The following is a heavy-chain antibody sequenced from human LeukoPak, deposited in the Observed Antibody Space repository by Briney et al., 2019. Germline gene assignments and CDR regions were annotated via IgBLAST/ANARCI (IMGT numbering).Heavy chain of an antibody. V-gene: IGHV3-23*01. Sequence: GGSLRLSCAASGFTFSSYAMSWVRQAPGKGLEWVSGISGSGDNTYYADSVKGRFTISRDNAKNSLYLQMNSLRAEDTAVYYCARRNSGSYSPWENAFDIWGQGTMVTVSS. D-gene: IGHD1-26*01. CDR3: ARRNSGSYSPWENAFDI. CDR1: GFTFSSYA. J-gene: IGHJ3*02. CDR2: ISGSGDNT.